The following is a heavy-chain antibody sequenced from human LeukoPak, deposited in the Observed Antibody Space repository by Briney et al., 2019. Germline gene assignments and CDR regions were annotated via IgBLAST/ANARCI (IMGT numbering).Heavy chain of an antibody. Sequence: PSETLSLTCTVSGGSISSSSYYWSWIRQPPGKGLEWIGYIYYSGSTNYNPSLKSRVTISVDTSKDQFSLKLSSATAADTAVYYCARQVGHPYYFDYWGQGTLVTVSS. V-gene: IGHV4-61*05. J-gene: IGHJ4*02. CDR2: IYYSGST. CDR1: GGSISSSSYY. CDR3: ARQVGHPYYFDY.